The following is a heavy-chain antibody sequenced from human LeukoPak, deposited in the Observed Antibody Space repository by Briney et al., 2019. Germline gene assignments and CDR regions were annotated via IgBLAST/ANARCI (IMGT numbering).Heavy chain of an antibody. D-gene: IGHD3-9*01. CDR2: ISSSSSYI. CDR3: ASGVSPYDILTGYYP. J-gene: IGHJ5*02. Sequence: RPGGSLRLSCAASGFTFSSYSMNWVRQAPGKGLEWVSSISSSSSYIYYADSVKGRFTISRDNAKNSLYLQMNSLRAEDTAVYYCASGVSPYDILTGYYPWGQGTLVTVSS. V-gene: IGHV3-21*04. CDR1: GFTFSSYS.